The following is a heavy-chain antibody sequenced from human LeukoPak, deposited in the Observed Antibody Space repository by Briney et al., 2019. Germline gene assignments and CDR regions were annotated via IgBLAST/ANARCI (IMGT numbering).Heavy chain of an antibody. J-gene: IGHJ4*02. CDR3: AREAVTTPSFDY. CDR2: IWYDGSNK. V-gene: IGHV3-33*01. Sequence: GGSLRLSCAASGFTFRSYGMHWVRQAPGKGLEWVAVIWYDGSNKYYADSVKGRFTISRDNSKNTLYLQMNSLRAEDTAVYSCAREAVTTPSFDYRGQGTLVTVSS. D-gene: IGHD4-17*01. CDR1: GFTFRSYG.